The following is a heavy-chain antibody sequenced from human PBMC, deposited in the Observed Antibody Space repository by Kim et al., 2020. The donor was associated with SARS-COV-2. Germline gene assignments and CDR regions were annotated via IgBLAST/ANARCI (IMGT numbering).Heavy chain of an antibody. CDR1: GYSFTSYW. Sequence: GESLQISCKGSGYSFTSYWIGWVRQMPGKGLEWMGIIYPGDSDTRYSPSFQGQVTISADKSISTAYLQWSSLKASDTAMYYCARQMVGVGFWSGYYDPYYYGMDVWGQGTTVTVSS. CDR2: IYPGDSDT. V-gene: IGHV5-51*01. CDR3: ARQMVGVGFWSGYYDPYYYGMDV. D-gene: IGHD3-3*01. J-gene: IGHJ6*02.